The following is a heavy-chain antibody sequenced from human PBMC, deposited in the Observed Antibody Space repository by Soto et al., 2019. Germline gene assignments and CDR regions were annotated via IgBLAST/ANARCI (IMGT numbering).Heavy chain of an antibody. D-gene: IGHD2-21*01. J-gene: IGHJ6*02. V-gene: IGHV3-30-3*01. CDR1: GFTFSSYA. Sequence: LRLSCAASGFTFSSYAMHWVRQAPGKGLEWVAVISYDGSNKYYADSVKGRFTISRGNSKNTLYLQMNSLRAEDTAVYYCARGLVVEGGSISYYGMDVWGQGTTVTVSS. CDR2: ISYDGSNK. CDR3: ARGLVVEGGSISYYGMDV.